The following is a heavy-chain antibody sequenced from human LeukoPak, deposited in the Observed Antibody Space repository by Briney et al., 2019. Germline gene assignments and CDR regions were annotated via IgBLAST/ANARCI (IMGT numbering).Heavy chain of an antibody. CDR2: ISSSGSTK. D-gene: IGHD3-3*01. J-gene: IGHJ4*02. V-gene: IGHV3-48*03. CDR3: ARGPSDFWSAYYTGSSFDY. CDR1: GFTFSSYE. Sequence: GGSLRLSCAASGFTFSSYEMNWVRQAPGKGLEWVSYISSSGSTKYYADSVKGRFTISRDNAKNSLFLQMNSLRAEDTAVYYCARGPSDFWSAYYTGSSFDYWGQGTLVTVSS.